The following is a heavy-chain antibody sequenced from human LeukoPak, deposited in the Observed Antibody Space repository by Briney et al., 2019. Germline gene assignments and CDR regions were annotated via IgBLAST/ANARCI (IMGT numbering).Heavy chain of an antibody. CDR3: ARGGGSSWYYYYYMDV. J-gene: IGHJ6*03. Sequence: SETLSLTCAVYGGSFSGYYWSWIRQPPGKGLEWIGEINHSGSTNYNPSLKSRVTISVDTSKNQFSLKLSSVTAEDTAVYYCARGGGSSWYYYYYMDVWGKGTTVTVSS. V-gene: IGHV4-34*01. CDR1: GGSFSGYY. CDR2: INHSGST. D-gene: IGHD6-13*01.